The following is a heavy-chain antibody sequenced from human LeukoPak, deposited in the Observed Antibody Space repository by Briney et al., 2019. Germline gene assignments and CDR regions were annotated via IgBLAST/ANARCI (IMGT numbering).Heavy chain of an antibody. V-gene: IGHV5-51*01. J-gene: IGHJ6*03. Sequence: GESLKISCKGSGYSFTSYWIGWVRQMPGKGLEWMGIIYPGDSDTRYSPSFQGRVTISADKSISTAYLQWSSLKASDTAMYYCARLESDNYYYYYMDVWGKGTTVTVSS. CDR2: IYPGDSDT. CDR1: GYSFTSYW. D-gene: IGHD2-21*02. CDR3: ARLESDNYYYYYMDV.